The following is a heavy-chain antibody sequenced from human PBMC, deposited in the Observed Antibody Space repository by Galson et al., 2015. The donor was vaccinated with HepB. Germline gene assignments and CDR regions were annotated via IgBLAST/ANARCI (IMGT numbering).Heavy chain of an antibody. J-gene: IGHJ4*02. CDR3: AKGPRPGDDGIAARLPY. D-gene: IGHD6-6*01. Sequence: SLRLSCAASGFTFSSYAMSWVRQAPGKGLEWVSAISGSGGSTYYADSVKGRFTISRDNSKNTLYLQMNSLRAEDTAVYYCAKGPRPGDDGIAARLPYWGQGTLVTVSS. CDR1: GFTFSSYA. CDR2: ISGSGGST. V-gene: IGHV3-23*01.